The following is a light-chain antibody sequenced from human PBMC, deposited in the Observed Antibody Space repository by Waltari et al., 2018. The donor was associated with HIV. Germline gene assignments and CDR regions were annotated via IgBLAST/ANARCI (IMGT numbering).Light chain of an antibody. CDR2: DDD. J-gene: IGLJ2*01. V-gene: IGLV1-51*01. CDR3: GTWDTILVAVV. Sequence: QSVLTQPPSVSAAPGQQVTIPCSGSNSNIGSHFVSWYQHFPGRAPKLLIDDDDDRPSDIPDRFSGSKSGTSATLDITGLQTGDEADYYCGTWDTILVAVVLGGGTKLTVL. CDR1: NSNIGSHF.